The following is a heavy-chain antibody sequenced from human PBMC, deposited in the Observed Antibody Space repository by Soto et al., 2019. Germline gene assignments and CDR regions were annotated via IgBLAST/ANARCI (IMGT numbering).Heavy chain of an antibody. CDR1: GFTFSSYG. D-gene: IGHD7-27*01. V-gene: IGHV3-33*01. Sequence: QVQLVESGGGVVQPGRSPRLSCAASGFTFSSYGMHWVRQAPGKGLEWVAGIWYDGSNKYYVDSVKGRFTIARDNSKNTLYLQMNSLRAEDTAVYYCARDTGDGNGWFDSWGQGTLVTVSS. J-gene: IGHJ5*01. CDR2: IWYDGSNK. CDR3: ARDTGDGNGWFDS.